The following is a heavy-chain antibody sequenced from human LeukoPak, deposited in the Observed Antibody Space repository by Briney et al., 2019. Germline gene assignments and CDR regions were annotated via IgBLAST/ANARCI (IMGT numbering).Heavy chain of an antibody. V-gene: IGHV1-2*02. D-gene: IGHD3-10*01. CDR3: ARDSTGFGESHFDY. CDR1: GYTFTGHY. Sequence: ASVKVSCKASGYTFTGHYMHWVRQAPGQGLEWMGWINPNSGGTNYAQKFQGRVTMTRDTSISTAYMELSRLRSDDTAVYYCARDSTGFGESHFDYWGQGTLVTVSS. J-gene: IGHJ4*02. CDR2: INPNSGGT.